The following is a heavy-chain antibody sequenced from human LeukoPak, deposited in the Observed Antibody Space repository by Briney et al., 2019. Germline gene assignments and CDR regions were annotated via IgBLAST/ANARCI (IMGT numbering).Heavy chain of an antibody. CDR3: ARDLSGYNMWPNYYYYYYMDV. J-gene: IGHJ6*03. CDR1: GYSISSGYY. Sequence: SETLSLTCTVSGYSISSGYYWGWIRQPPGKGLEWIGSIYHSGSTYYNPSLKSRVTISVDTSKNQFSLKLSSVTAADTAVYYCARDLSGYNMWPNYYYYYYMDVWGKGTTVTVSS. V-gene: IGHV4-38-2*02. CDR2: IYHSGST. D-gene: IGHD5-12*01.